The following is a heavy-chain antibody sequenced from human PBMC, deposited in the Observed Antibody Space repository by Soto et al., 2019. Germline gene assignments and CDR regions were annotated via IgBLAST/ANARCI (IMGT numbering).Heavy chain of an antibody. V-gene: IGHV4-59*08. CDR3: AVLNDYGDYLNWFDP. J-gene: IGHJ5*02. CDR1: GGSISSYY. D-gene: IGHD4-17*01. CDR2: IYNSGST. Sequence: ASETLSLTCTVSGGSISSYYWSWIRQPPGKGLEWIGYIYNSGSTNYNPSLKSRVTISVDTSKNQFSLKLSSVTAADTAVYYCAVLNDYGDYLNWFDPWGQGTLVTVSS.